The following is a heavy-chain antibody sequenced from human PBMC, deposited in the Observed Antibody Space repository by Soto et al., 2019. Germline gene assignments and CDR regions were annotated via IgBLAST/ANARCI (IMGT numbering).Heavy chain of an antibody. CDR2: INSDASHT. Sequence: GALRISVSASGVTVSTSFSHWIRQVPGKGLEWVSRINSDASHTYYADSVKVRFTIPRDNSKNTLHLEMNSLRAEATAVYYCVRDGHCITTSCYGNWFDPWGQGTPVTSPQ. V-gene: IGHV3-74*01. CDR3: VRDGHCITTSCYGNWFDP. D-gene: IGHD2-2*01. J-gene: IGHJ5*02. CDR1: GVTVSTSF.